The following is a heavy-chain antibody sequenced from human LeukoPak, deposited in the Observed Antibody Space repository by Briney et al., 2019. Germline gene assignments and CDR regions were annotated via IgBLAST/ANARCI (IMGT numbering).Heavy chain of an antibody. V-gene: IGHV3-11*04. Sequence: GGSLRLSCAASGVTFSDYYMSWIRQAPGKGLEWVSYISSSGSTIYYADSVKGRFTISRDNAKNSLYLQMNSLRAEDTAVYYCARDYYDSSGYYYFDYWGQGTLVTVSS. CDR1: GVTFSDYY. CDR2: ISSSGSTI. CDR3: ARDYYDSSGYYYFDY. D-gene: IGHD3-22*01. J-gene: IGHJ4*02.